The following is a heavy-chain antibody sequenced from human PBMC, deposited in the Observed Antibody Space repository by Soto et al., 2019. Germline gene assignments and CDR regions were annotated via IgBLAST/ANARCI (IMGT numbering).Heavy chain of an antibody. V-gene: IGHV1-69*01. CDR1: GGTFSSYA. CDR3: ARVDCSGGSCYSPPTAFDY. Sequence: QVQLVQSGAEVKKPGPSVKVSSKASGGTFSSYAISWVQQAPGQGLGWMGGIIPIFGTANYAQKFQGRVTITADEATSTAYMELSSLRSEDTAVYYCARVDCSGGSCYSPPTAFDYWGQGTLVTVSS. D-gene: IGHD2-15*01. J-gene: IGHJ4*02. CDR2: IIPIFGTA.